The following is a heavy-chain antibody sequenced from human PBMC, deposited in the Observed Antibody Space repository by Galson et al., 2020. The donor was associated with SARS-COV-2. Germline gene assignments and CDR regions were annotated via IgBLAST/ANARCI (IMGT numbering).Heavy chain of an antibody. Sequence: SCAASGFTFSKYSMNWVRQAPGRGLEWVSYITSTSSTMYYADSVKGRFTISRDNAKNSLYLQMNSLRDEDTAVYYCASFRKYDSSVYSSLDYGGQGTLVTVSS. CDR3: ASFRKYDSSVYSSLDY. CDR1: GFTFSKYS. J-gene: IGHJ4*02. V-gene: IGHV3-48*02. CDR2: ITSTSSTM. D-gene: IGHD3-22*01.